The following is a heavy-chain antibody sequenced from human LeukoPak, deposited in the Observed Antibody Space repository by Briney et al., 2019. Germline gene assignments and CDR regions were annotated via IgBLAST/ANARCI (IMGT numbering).Heavy chain of an antibody. D-gene: IGHD3-3*01. CDR3: ARNDITIFGVVSYAFDI. V-gene: IGHV4-28*01. Sequence: SDTLSLTCAVSGYSISSSNWWGWIRQPPGKGLEWIGYIYYSGSTYYNPSLKSRVIMSVDTSKNQFSLKLSSVTAADTAVYYCARNDITIFGVVSYAFDIWGQGTMVTVSS. CDR2: IYYSGST. CDR1: GYSISSSNW. J-gene: IGHJ3*02.